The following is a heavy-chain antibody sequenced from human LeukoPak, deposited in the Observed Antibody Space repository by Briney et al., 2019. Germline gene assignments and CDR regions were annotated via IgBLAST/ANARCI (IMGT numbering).Heavy chain of an antibody. J-gene: IGHJ4*02. CDR1: GFTFSSSA. CDR2: ISASGGST. V-gene: IGHV3-23*01. Sequence: GGSLRLSCAASGFTFSSSAMSWVRQVPGKGLEWVSGISASGGSTSYADSVRGRFTISRDNSKNTLYVQMNSLRDEDTAVYYCAREPVGSGGTYDYWGQGTLVTVSS. D-gene: IGHD3-10*01. CDR3: AREPVGSGGTYDY.